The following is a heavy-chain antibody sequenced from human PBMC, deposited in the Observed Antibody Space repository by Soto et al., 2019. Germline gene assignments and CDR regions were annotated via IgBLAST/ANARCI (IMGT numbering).Heavy chain of an antibody. J-gene: IGHJ6*03. D-gene: IGHD2-2*01. Sequence: GGSLRDSWVGSGFTSSRNSIIWFRHAPGKRQEWVSSISSSSYIYYADSVKGRFTISRDNAKNSLYLQMNSLRAEDTAVYYCARDGLDGNGCSSTSCYLSFYYYYYMYVRTRRTSVTVS. V-gene: IGHV3-21*01. CDR1: GFTSSRNS. CDR2: ISSSSYI. CDR3: ARDGLDGNGCSSTSCYLSFYYYYYMYV.